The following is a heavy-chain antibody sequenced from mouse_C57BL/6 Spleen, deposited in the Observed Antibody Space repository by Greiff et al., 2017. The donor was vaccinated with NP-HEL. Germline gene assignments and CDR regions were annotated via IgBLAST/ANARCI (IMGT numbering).Heavy chain of an antibody. CDR3: ARALYERYFDY. Sequence: VQLQQSGPELVKPGASVKISCKASGYAFSSSWMNWVKQRPGKGLEWIGRIYPGDGDTNYNGKFKGKATLTADKSSSTAYMQLSSLTSEDSAVYFCARALYERYFDYWGQGTTLTVSS. CDR2: IYPGDGDT. J-gene: IGHJ2*01. D-gene: IGHD1-1*01. CDR1: GYAFSSSW. V-gene: IGHV1-82*01.